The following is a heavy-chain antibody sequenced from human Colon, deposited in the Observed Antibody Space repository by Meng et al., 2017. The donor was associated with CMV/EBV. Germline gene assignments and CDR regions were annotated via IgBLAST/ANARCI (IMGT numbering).Heavy chain of an antibody. V-gene: IGHV3-53*03. J-gene: IGHJ4*02. Sequence: GGSLRLSCGGSGFTVSNSYMTWVRYLPGKGLEGVAIIFSGGATYYADSVRGRFTISRDNSENTLFLQMNNLRADDTAIYYCAVDSLGGVAATDWGKGTPVTVSS. CDR2: IFSGGAT. CDR1: GFTVSNSY. CDR3: AVDSLGGVAATD. D-gene: IGHD2-15*01.